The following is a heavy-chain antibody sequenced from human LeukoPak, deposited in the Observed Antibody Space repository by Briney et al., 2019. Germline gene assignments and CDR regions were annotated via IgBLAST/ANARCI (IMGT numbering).Heavy chain of an antibody. CDR3: AREWDIAAAGTGFDY. J-gene: IGHJ4*02. D-gene: IGHD6-13*01. Sequence: ASVKVSCKASGGTFSSYAISWVRQAPGQGLEWMGWINTNTGNPTYAQGFTGRFVFSLDTSVSTAYLQISSLKAEDTAVYYCAREWDIAAAGTGFDYWGQGTLVTVSS. CDR1: GGTFSSYA. CDR2: INTNTGNP. V-gene: IGHV7-4-1*02.